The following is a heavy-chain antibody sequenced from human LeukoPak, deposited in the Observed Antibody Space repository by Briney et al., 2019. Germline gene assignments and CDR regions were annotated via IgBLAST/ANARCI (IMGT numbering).Heavy chain of an antibody. J-gene: IGHJ4*02. CDR3: ARWNTYSSGFDY. D-gene: IGHD3-22*01. CDR2: IYHSGST. CDR1: GGSISSYY. V-gene: IGHV4-4*09. Sequence: PSETLSLTCTLSGGSISSYYWNWIRQPPGKGLAWIGYIYHSGSTNQNPSLKSRVTISVDTSKNHFSLKVSSVTAADTAVYYCARWNTYSSGFDYWGRGTLVTVSS.